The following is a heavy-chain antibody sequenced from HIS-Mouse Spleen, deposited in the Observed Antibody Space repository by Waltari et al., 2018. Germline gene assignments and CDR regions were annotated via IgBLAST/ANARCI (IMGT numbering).Heavy chain of an antibody. J-gene: IGHJ4*02. Sequence: QVQLQQWGAGLLKPSETLSLTCAVYGGSFSGYYWSGIRQPPGKGLEWIGEINHSGSTNYTPSLKSRVTISVDTSKNQFSLKLSSVTAADTAVYYCAGYNWNYGTDYWGQGTLVTVSS. V-gene: IGHV4-34*01. CDR2: INHSGST. D-gene: IGHD1-7*01. CDR1: GGSFSGYY. CDR3: AGYNWNYGTDY.